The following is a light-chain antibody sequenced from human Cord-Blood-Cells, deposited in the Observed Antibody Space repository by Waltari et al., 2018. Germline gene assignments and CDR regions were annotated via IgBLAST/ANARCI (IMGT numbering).Light chain of an antibody. J-gene: IGLJ3*02. Sequence: SSELTQHPAVSVALGQTVRITCQGDSLRSYYASWYQQKPGQAPVLVIYGKNNRPSAIQDRFSGSSSGNTASLTITGAQAEDEADYYCDTRDSSGSHRVFGGGTKLTVL. CDR1: SLRSYY. CDR3: DTRDSSGSHRV. CDR2: GKN. V-gene: IGLV3-19*01.